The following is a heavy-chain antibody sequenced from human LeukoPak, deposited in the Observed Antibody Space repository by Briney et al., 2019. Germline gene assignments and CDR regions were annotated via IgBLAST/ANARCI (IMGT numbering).Heavy chain of an antibody. J-gene: IGHJ3*01. Sequence: GSLRLSCVASGLAFRNYAMTWVRQAPGKGLEWVPVIRGSGGDIRYADSVKGRFTISRDNSVNTLYLQMNSLRAEDTAVYYCGKDPNGGYIGAFDFWGQGTMVTVSS. CDR1: GLAFRNYA. CDR3: GKDPNGGYIGAFDF. V-gene: IGHV3-23*01. CDR2: IRGSGGDI. D-gene: IGHD5-12*01.